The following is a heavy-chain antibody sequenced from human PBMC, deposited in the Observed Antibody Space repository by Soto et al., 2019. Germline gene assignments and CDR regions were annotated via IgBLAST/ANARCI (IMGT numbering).Heavy chain of an antibody. V-gene: IGHV1-69*02. CDR2: INSILGIS. J-gene: IGHJ5*01. D-gene: IGHD3-16*01. CDR3: ARGPVRGMGGDS. Sequence: QVQLVQSGAEVKEPGSSVKVSCKAPGGTFNSDTINWVRQAPGQGLEWMGRINSILGISNYAQKFQGRIAITADKSTNSGYMELSSLRSEDTAVYYCARGPVRGMGGDSWGQGTLVTVSS. CDR1: GGTFNSDT.